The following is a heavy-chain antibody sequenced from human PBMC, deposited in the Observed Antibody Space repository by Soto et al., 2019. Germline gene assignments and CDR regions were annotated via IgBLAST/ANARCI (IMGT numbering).Heavy chain of an antibody. J-gene: IGHJ6*02. CDR3: ARGYPKSRGVIVKGYYYYYGMDV. CDR2: IYYSGST. Sequence: PSETLSLTCTVSGGSISSYYWSWIRQPPGKGLEWIGYIYYSGSTNYNPSLKSRVTISVDTSKNQFSLKLSSVTAADTAVYYCARGYPKSRGVIVKGYYYYYGMDVWGQGTTVTVSS. V-gene: IGHV4-59*01. D-gene: IGHD3-16*02. CDR1: GGSISSYY.